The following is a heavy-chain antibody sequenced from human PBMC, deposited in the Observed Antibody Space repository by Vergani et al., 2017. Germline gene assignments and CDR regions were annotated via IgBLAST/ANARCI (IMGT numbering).Heavy chain of an antibody. CDR1: GGTFSSYT. CDR2: IIPIFGTA. CDR3: ARDYYGSGSYYNVRY. Sequence: QVQLVQSGAEVKKPGSSVKVSCKASGGTFSSYTISWVRQAPGQGLEWMGGIIPIFGTANYAKKFQGRVTITADKSTSTAYLELSSLRSEDTAVYYCARDYYGSGSYYNVRYWGQGTLVTVSS. V-gene: IGHV1-69*06. D-gene: IGHD3-10*01. J-gene: IGHJ4*02.